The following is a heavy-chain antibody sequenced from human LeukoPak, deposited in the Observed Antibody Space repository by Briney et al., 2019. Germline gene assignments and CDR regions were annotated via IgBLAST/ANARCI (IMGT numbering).Heavy chain of an antibody. Sequence: SETLSLTCTVPGGSISSGDYYWSWIRQPPGKGLERIGYIYYSGSTYYNPSLKSRVTISVDTSKNQFSLKLSSVTAADTAVYYCARDPIVGATTGAFDIWGQGTMVTVSS. CDR3: ARDPIVGATTGAFDI. V-gene: IGHV4-30-4*08. CDR2: IYYSGST. D-gene: IGHD1-26*01. CDR1: GGSISSGDYY. J-gene: IGHJ3*02.